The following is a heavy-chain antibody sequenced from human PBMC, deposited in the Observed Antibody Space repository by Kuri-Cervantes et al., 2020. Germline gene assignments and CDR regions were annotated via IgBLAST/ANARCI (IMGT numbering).Heavy chain of an antibody. V-gene: IGHV3-30*18. CDR1: GFTFSSYG. Sequence: GESLKISCAASGFTFSSYGMHWVRQAPGKGLEWVAVISYDGSNKYYADSVKGRFTISRDNSKNTLYLQMNSLRAEDTAVYYCAKTARPFGWRYYYGMDVWGQGTTVTVSS. CDR2: ISYDGSNK. D-gene: IGHD6-6*01. CDR3: AKTARPFGWRYYYGMDV. J-gene: IGHJ6*02.